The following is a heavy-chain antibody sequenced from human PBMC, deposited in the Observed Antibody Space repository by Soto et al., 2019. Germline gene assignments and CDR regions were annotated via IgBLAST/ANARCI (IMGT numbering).Heavy chain of an antibody. J-gene: IGHJ2*01. CDR3: AKGPLWMTTMVHWYFDL. CDR2: ISGSGGST. Sequence: EVQLLESGGGLVQPGGSPRLSCAASGFTFSSYAMSWVRQAPGKGLEWVSAISGSGGSTYYADSVKGRFTISRDNSKNTLYLQMNSLRAEDTAVYYCAKGPLWMTTMVHWYFDLWGRGTLVTVSS. V-gene: IGHV3-23*01. D-gene: IGHD4-17*01. CDR1: GFTFSSYA.